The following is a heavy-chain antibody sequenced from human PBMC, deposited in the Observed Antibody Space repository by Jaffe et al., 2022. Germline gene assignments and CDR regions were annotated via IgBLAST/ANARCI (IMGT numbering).Heavy chain of an antibody. CDR2: IYTSGST. CDR3: ARAWYDGSLYNWFDP. J-gene: IGHJ5*02. CDR1: GGSISSGSYY. Sequence: QVQLQESGPGLVKPSQTLSLTCTVSGGSISSGSYYWSWIRQPAGKGLEWIGRIYTSGSTNYNPSLKSRVTISVDTSKNQFSLKLSSVTAADTAVYYCARAWYDGSLYNWFDPWGQGTLVTVSS. D-gene: IGHD3-3*01. V-gene: IGHV4-61*02.